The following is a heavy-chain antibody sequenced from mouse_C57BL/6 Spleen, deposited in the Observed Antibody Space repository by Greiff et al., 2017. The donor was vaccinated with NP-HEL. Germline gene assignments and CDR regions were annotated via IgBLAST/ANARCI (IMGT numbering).Heavy chain of an antibody. D-gene: IGHD4-1*01. J-gene: IGHJ2*01. Sequence: QVQLQQPGAELVKPGASVKLSCKASGYTFTSYWITWVKQRPGQGLEWIGAIYPGSGCTNYHEKFKSKATLTVDTSSSTAYMQLSSLTSEEAAVYYCARGLTGNYFDYWGQGTTLTVSS. CDR2: IYPGSGCT. V-gene: IGHV1-55*01. CDR1: GYTFTSYW. CDR3: ARGLTGNYFDY.